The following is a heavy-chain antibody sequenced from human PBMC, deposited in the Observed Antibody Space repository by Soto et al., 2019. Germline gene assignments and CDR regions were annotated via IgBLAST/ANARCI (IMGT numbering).Heavy chain of an antibody. CDR1: GFTFSSYA. V-gene: IGHV3-23*01. D-gene: IGHD6-19*01. Sequence: GGSLRLSCAASGFTFSSYAMSWVRQAPGKGLEWVSVISDTGGSAYYADSVKGRFTISRDNSKNTLYLQMSSLRAEDTAVYYCAKTKTYTSGWGYYYYGMDVWGQGTTVTSP. CDR3: AKTKTYTSGWGYYYYGMDV. CDR2: ISDTGGSA. J-gene: IGHJ6*02.